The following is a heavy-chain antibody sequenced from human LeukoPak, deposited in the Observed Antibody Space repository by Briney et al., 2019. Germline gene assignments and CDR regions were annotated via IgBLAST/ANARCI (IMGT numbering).Heavy chain of an antibody. CDR1: GFTFSSYG. V-gene: IGHV3-30*02. J-gene: IGHJ4*02. CDR3: ARDQAGSGHYADY. Sequence: GGSLRLSCVVSGFTFSSYGMHWVRQAPGKGLEWVAFIRYDGSNKYYADSVKGRFTISRDYSKNTLYLHMNSLRAEDTAVYYCARDQAGSGHYADYWGQGTLVTVSS. D-gene: IGHD3-10*01. CDR2: IRYDGSNK.